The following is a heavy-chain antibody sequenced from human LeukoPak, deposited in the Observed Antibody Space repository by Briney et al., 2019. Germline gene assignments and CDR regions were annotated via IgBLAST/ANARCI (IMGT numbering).Heavy chain of an antibody. D-gene: IGHD1-20*01. Sequence: ASVKVSCKASGYTFTGHYMHWVRQAPGQGLEWMGWINPNSGATNYAQKFQGWVTMTRDTSISTAYMELSRLRSDDTAVYYCARGGITGTTRGPTRLNDAFDIWGQGTMVTVSS. V-gene: IGHV1-2*04. CDR2: INPNSGAT. J-gene: IGHJ3*02. CDR3: ARGGITGTTRGPTRLNDAFDI. CDR1: GYTFTGHY.